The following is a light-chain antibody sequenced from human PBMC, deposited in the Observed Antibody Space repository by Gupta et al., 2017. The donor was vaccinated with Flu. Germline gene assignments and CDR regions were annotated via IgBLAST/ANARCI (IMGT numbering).Light chain of an antibody. Sequence: EIVLTQSPGTLSLSPGERATLSCRASQSFSSNYLAWYQQKPGQAPRLLIYGASSRATGIPDRFSGSGSGTDFTLTISRLDPEDFAVYFCQQYGSSPLTFGRGTKVEIK. V-gene: IGKV3-20*01. J-gene: IGKJ4*01. CDR2: GAS. CDR3: QQYGSSPLT. CDR1: QSFSSNY.